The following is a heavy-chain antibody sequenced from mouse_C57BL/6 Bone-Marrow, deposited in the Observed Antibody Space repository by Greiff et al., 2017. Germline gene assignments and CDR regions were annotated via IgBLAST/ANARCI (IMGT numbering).Heavy chain of an antibody. Sequence: EVKVVESGGDLVTPGGSLKLSCAASGFTFSSYGMSWVRQTPDKRLEWVATISSGGSSTYSPESVKGRFTLSRDNAKNTLSLQMSRLKSEDTAMYDCASHYGSSYHWYFDVWGTGTTSTVSS. CDR2: ISSGGSST. J-gene: IGHJ1*03. V-gene: IGHV5-6*01. CDR3: ASHYGSSYHWYFDV. CDR1: GFTFSSYG. D-gene: IGHD1-1*01.